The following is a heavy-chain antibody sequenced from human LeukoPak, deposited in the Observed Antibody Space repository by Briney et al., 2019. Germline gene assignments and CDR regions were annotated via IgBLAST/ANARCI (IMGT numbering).Heavy chain of an antibody. CDR3: ARLRRDGYNYFDY. CDR1: RGSISSYY. V-gene: IGHV4-59*08. Sequence: SETLSLTCTLSRGSISSYYWSWIRQPPGKGLEWIGYIYYSGSTNYNPSLKSRVTISVDTSKNQFSLKLSSVTAADTAVYYCARLRRDGYNYFDYWGQGTLVTVSS. J-gene: IGHJ4*02. CDR2: IYYSGST. D-gene: IGHD5-24*01.